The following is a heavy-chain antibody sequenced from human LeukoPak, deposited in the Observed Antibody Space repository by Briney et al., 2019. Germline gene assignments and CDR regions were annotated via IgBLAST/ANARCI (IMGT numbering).Heavy chain of an antibody. Sequence: GGSLRLSCAASGFTFSTYSMNWVRQAPGKGLEWVSVIYSGGSTYYADSVKGRFTISRDNSKNTLYLQMNSLRAEDTAVYYCARSGVAGLGDFDYWGQGTLVTVSS. CDR1: GFTFSTYS. D-gene: IGHD3-16*01. CDR3: ARSGVAGLGDFDY. V-gene: IGHV3-66*01. CDR2: IYSGGST. J-gene: IGHJ4*02.